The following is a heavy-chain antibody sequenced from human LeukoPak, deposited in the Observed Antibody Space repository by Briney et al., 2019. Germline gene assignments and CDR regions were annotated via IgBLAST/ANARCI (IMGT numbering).Heavy chain of an antibody. D-gene: IGHD3-10*01. J-gene: IGHJ4*02. CDR1: GGSISSGDYY. Sequence: SQTLSLTCTVSGGSISSGDYYWSWIRQPPGKGLEWIGYIYYSGSTYYNPSLKSRVTISVDTSKNQFSLKLSSVTAADTAVYYCARGPITMVRGVIMPVAYWGQGTLVTVSS. CDR2: IYYSGST. V-gene: IGHV4-30-4*01. CDR3: ARGPITMVRGVIMPVAY.